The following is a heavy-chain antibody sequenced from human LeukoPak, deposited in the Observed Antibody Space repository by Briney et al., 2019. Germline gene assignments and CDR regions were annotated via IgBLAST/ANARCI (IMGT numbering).Heavy chain of an antibody. Sequence: GGSLRLSCAASGLTFSSYSMNWVRQAPGKGLEWVSSISSSSSYIYYADSVKGRFTISRDNSKNTLYLQMNSLRAEDTAVYYCAKENGEAIYYYYMDVWGKGTTVTISS. CDR3: AKENGEAIYYYYMDV. CDR2: ISSSSSYI. CDR1: GLTFSSYS. D-gene: IGHD3-10*01. V-gene: IGHV3-21*01. J-gene: IGHJ6*03.